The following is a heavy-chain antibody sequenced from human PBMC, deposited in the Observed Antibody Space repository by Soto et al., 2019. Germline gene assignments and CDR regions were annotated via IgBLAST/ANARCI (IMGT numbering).Heavy chain of an antibody. CDR1: GGSISSYY. V-gene: IGHV4-59*08. J-gene: IGHJ4*02. CDR2: IYYSGST. CDR3: GRRGVRGVIGL. Sequence: QVQLQESGPGLVKPSETLSLTCTVSGGSISSYYWSWILQPPGKGLEWIGYIYYSGSTNYNPSLKSRVTIPVDTSKNQFSLKLSSVTAADTAVYYGGRRGVRGVIGLWGQGTLVTVSS. D-gene: IGHD3-10*01.